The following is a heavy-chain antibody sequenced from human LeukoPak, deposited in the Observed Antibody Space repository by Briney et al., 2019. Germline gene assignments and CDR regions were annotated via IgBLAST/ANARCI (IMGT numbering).Heavy chain of an antibody. V-gene: IGHV1-18*01. Sequence: ASVKVSCKASGYTFTSYGISWVRQAPGQGLEWMGWISAYNGNTNYAQKLQGRVTMTTDTSTSTAYMELRSLRSDDTAVYYCARSRGLDYYGSGTYSGSDSDYYYYYMDVWGKGTTVTISS. J-gene: IGHJ6*03. CDR1: GYTFTSYG. CDR2: ISAYNGNT. CDR3: ARSRGLDYYGSGTYSGSDSDYYYYYMDV. D-gene: IGHD3-10*01.